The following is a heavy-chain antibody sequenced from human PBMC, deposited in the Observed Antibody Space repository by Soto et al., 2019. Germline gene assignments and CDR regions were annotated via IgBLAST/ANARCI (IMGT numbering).Heavy chain of an antibody. Sequence: QVQLVQSGAEVKKPGASVKVSCKASGYTFTSYNVNWARQATGQGIEWMGWMNPNSGNTGYAQKFQGRVTLTRNTSISTAYMEVSSLRSEDTAVYYCARASSGYGFDAFDMWGQGTMVTVSS. V-gene: IGHV1-8*01. J-gene: IGHJ3*02. CDR1: GYTFTSYN. CDR3: ARASSGYGFDAFDM. D-gene: IGHD5-12*01. CDR2: MNPNSGNT.